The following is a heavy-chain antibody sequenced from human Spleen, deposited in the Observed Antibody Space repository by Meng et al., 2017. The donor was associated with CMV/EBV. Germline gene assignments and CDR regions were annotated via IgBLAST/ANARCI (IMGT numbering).Heavy chain of an antibody. CDR1: GFTFSSYG. V-gene: IGHV3-30*02. J-gene: IGHJ6*02. CDR3: AKAYNLVYGYYGMDV. CDR2: IRYDGSNK. D-gene: IGHD2-2*02. Sequence: GESLKISCAVSGFTFSSYGMHWVRQAPGKGLEWVAFIRYDGSNKYYADSVKGRFTISRDNSRNTVYLQLNSLRVEDTAVYHCAKAYNLVYGYYGMDVWGQGTTVTVSS.